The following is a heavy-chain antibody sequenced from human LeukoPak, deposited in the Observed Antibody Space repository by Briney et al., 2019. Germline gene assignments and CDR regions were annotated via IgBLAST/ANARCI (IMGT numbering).Heavy chain of an antibody. CDR2: VYYSGRT. J-gene: IGHJ4*02. Sequence: ETLSLTCTVSGGSISSSSYYWGWIRQPPGKELQWIASVYYSGRTNYSPSLKSRVTISVDTSEKQFSLQLNSVTAADTAVYYCARQGSAYYFDFWGQGLLVTVSS. D-gene: IGHD2-15*01. CDR3: ARQGSAYYFDF. V-gene: IGHV4-39*01. CDR1: GGSISSSSYY.